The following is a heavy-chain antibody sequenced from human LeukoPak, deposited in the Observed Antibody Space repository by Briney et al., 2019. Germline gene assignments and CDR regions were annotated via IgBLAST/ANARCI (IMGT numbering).Heavy chain of an antibody. V-gene: IGHV4-39*01. CDR2: IYYSGST. CDR1: GGSISSSSYY. CDR3: ARRTTQYYYDSSGYLYYFDY. J-gene: IGHJ4*02. D-gene: IGHD3-22*01. Sequence: SETLSLTCTVSGGSISSSSYYWGWIRQPPGKGLEWIGSIYYSGSTYYNPSLKSRVTISVDTSKNQFSLKLSSVTAADTAVYYCARRTTQYYYDSSGYLYYFDYWGQGTLVTVSS.